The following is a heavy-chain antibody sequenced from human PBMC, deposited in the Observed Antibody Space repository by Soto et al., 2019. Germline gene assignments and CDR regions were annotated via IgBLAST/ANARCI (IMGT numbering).Heavy chain of an antibody. V-gene: IGHV2-70*01. CDR2: IDWDDDK. CDR1: GFSLSTSGMC. Sequence: SGPTLVNPTQTLTLTCTFSGFSLSTSGMCVSWIRQPPGKALEWLALIDWDDDKYYSTSLKTRLTISKDTSKNQVVLTMTNMDPVDTATYYCARASYYYDSSGYFDYWGQGXLVTVHS. D-gene: IGHD3-22*01. CDR3: ARASYYYDSSGYFDY. J-gene: IGHJ4*02.